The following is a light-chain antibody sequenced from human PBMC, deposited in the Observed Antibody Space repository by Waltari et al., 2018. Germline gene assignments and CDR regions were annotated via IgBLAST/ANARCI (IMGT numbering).Light chain of an antibody. CDR2: GAS. V-gene: IGKV3-20*01. CDR1: QSVSRF. CDR3: QKYDRLPAT. J-gene: IGKJ1*01. Sequence: EIVLPQSPGPLSLSPGDRGTLSCRASQSVSRFLAWYQQKPGQAPRLLLYGASTRATGIPDRFSGSGSGTDFSLTISRLEPEDFAVYYCQKYDRLPATFGQGTKVEIK.